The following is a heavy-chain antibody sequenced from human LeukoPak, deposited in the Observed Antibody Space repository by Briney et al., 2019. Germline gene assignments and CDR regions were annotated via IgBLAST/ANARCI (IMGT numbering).Heavy chain of an antibody. J-gene: IGHJ3*02. V-gene: IGHV3-30*03. D-gene: IGHD5-12*01. CDR1: GYTFTHYG. Sequence: GGSLRLSCVISGYTFTHYGFHWVRQAPGKALEWGAYISYNGNNKYEGSVKGRFTISRDNSKNTLHLQMNGLRAEDTAVYCARDPLDISRLANAFDIWGQGTTVIVSS. CDR3: ARDPLDISRLANAFDI. CDR2: ISYNGNN.